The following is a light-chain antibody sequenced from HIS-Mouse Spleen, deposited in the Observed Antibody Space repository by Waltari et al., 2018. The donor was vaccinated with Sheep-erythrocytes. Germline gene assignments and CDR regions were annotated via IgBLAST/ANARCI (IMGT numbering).Light chain of an antibody. CDR3: CSYAGSSTPWV. Sequence: QSALTQPASVSGSPGQSITISCTVTSSAVGSYNLVPWYQQPPGKAPKLMIYEGSKRPSGVSNRFSGSKSGNTASLTISGLQAEDEADYYCCSYAGSSTPWVFGGGTKLTVL. J-gene: IGLJ3*02. CDR1: SSAVGSYNL. CDR2: EGS. V-gene: IGLV2-23*01.